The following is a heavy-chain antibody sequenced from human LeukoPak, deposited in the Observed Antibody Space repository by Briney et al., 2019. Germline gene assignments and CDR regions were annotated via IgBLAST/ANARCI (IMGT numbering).Heavy chain of an antibody. Sequence: SETLSLTCTVSGGSISNDFWSWIRQPPGKGLEWIGYISYSGITNYNPSLKSRVTISVDTSKNQFSLRLRSVTAADTAVSFCAGDIAAINNPGSRLDPWGQGTLVTVSS. CDR3: AGDIAAINNPGSRLDP. CDR2: ISYSGIT. V-gene: IGHV4-59*08. J-gene: IGHJ5*02. CDR1: GGSISNDF. D-gene: IGHD6-13*01.